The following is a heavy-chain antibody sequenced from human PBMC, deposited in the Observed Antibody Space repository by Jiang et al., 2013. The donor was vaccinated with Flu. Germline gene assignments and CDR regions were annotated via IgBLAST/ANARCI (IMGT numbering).Heavy chain of an antibody. CDR2: IYYSGST. CDR1: GGSISSYY. J-gene: IGHJ5*02. V-gene: IGHV4-59*08. CDR3: ASSTSRISVWFDP. Sequence: SGPGLVKPSETLSLTCTVSGGSISSYYWSWIRQPPGKGLEWIGYIYYSGSTNYNPSLKSRVTISVDTSKNQFSLKLSSVTAADTAVYYCASSTSRISVWFDPWGQGTLVTVSS. D-gene: IGHD2-2*01.